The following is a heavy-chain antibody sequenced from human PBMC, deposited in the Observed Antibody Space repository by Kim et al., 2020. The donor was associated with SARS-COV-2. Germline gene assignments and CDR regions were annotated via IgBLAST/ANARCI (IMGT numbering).Heavy chain of an antibody. CDR1: GGSFSGYY. CDR3: ARSPAAAVTRYFQH. CDR2: INHSGST. Sequence: SETLSLTCAVYGGSFSGYYWSWIRQPPGKGLEWIGEINHSGSTNYNPSLKSRVTISVDTSKNQFSLKLSSVTAADTAVYYCARSPAAAVTRYFQHWGQGTLVTVSS. D-gene: IGHD6-13*01. J-gene: IGHJ1*01. V-gene: IGHV4-34*01.